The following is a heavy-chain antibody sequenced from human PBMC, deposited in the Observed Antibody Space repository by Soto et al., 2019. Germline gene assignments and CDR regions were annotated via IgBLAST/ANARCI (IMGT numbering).Heavy chain of an antibody. CDR2: IYYSGST. V-gene: IGHV4-61*01. D-gene: IGHD3-3*01. J-gene: IGHJ4*02. CDR1: GGSVSTGSYY. Sequence: QVQLQESGPGLVKPSETLSLTCTVSGGSVSTGSYYWSWIRQPPGKGLEWIGYIYYSGSTNYNPSRKSRVIISVDTSKNQFSMKLRSVTAADTDVYYCARWGYYDPDYWGQGTLVTVSS. CDR3: ARWGYYDPDY.